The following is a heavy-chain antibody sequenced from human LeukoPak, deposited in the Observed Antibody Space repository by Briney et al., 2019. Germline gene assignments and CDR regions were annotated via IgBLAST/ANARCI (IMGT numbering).Heavy chain of an antibody. CDR2: ISSSSSYI. D-gene: IGHD4-17*01. CDR1: GFTFSSYS. Sequence: GGCLRLSCAASGFTFSSYSMNWGRQAPGKGLEWVSSISSSSSYIYYADSVKGRFTISRDNAKNSLYLQMNSLRAEDTAVYYCAREGDYGDYRLYYYYGMDVWGQGTTVTVSS. CDR3: AREGDYGDYRLYYYYGMDV. J-gene: IGHJ6*02. V-gene: IGHV3-21*01.